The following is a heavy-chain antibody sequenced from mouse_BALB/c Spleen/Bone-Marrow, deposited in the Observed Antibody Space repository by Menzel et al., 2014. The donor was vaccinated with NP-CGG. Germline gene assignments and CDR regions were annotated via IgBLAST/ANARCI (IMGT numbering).Heavy chain of an antibody. CDR2: IYPGNGDT. V-gene: IGHV1-12*01. J-gene: IGHJ2*01. Sequence: SGAELVKPGASVKMSCKASGYKFTSYNMHWVKQTPGQGLEWIGAIYPGNGDTSYDQKFKGKATLTADESSSTAYMQLSSLTSEDSAVYYCARGDGYDSYYFDYWGQGTTLTVSS. D-gene: IGHD2-2*01. CDR1: GYKFTSYN. CDR3: ARGDGYDSYYFDY.